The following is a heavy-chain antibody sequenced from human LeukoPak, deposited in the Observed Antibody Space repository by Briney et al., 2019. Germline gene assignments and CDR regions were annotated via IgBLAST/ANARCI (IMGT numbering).Heavy chain of an antibody. CDR2: ISYDGSNK. J-gene: IGHJ4*02. D-gene: IGHD2-15*01. CDR1: GFTFSSYN. Sequence: GGSLRLSCAASGFTFSSYNMNWVRQAPGKGLEWVAVISYDGSNKYYADSVKGRFTISRDNSKNTLYLQMNSLRAEDTAAYYCARDEVAATLAYWGQGTLVTVSS. V-gene: IGHV3-30-3*01. CDR3: ARDEVAATLAY.